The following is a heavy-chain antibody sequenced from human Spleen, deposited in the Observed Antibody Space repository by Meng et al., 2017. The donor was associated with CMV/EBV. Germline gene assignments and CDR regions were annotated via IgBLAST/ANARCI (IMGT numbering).Heavy chain of an antibody. CDR3: ARDRILSSGYFYYFEY. Sequence: ASVKVSCKASGYTFTGYYFHWVRQAPGQGLEWMGWITPNCGGTNYAQKFQGRVTMTRDTSISTAYMELSRLRPDDTAVYYCARDRILSSGYFYYFEYWGQGTRVTVSS. D-gene: IGHD6-19*01. CDR2: ITPNCGGT. V-gene: IGHV1-2*02. CDR1: GYTFTGYY. J-gene: IGHJ4*02.